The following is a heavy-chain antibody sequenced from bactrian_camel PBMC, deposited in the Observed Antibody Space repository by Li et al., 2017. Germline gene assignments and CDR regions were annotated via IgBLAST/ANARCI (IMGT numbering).Heavy chain of an antibody. CDR3: AADQLYGTCRDVPDFPA. D-gene: IGHD7*01. CDR1: GCAYRGNP. CDR2: IQTDGSA. J-gene: IGHJ4*01. Sequence: VQAGGSLRLACVASGCAYRGNPMGWFRQAPGKEREGVACIQTDGSASYADSVKGRFIITRDKGKDLVYLQMNGLQPEDTGMYYCAADQLYGTCRDVPDFPARGQGTQVTVS. V-gene: IGHV3S53*01.